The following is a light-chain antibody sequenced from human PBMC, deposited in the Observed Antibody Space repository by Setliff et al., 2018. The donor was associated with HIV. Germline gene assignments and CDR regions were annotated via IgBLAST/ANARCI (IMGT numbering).Light chain of an antibody. Sequence: QSVLTQPASVSGSPGQSITILCTGSSSDIGTYSFVSWYQQYPNKAPKVVIYEVSVRPSGISNRFSGSKSGNTASLTISRLQPEDDADYYCTSYTTSSAPLVFGSGTKVTVL. CDR2: EVS. CDR1: SSDIGTYSF. V-gene: IGLV2-14*01. J-gene: IGLJ1*01. CDR3: TSYTTSSAPLV.